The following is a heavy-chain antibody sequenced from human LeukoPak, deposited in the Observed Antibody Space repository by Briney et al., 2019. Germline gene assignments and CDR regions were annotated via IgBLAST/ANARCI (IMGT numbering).Heavy chain of an antibody. CDR2: ISWNSGSI. CDR1: GFTFDDYA. J-gene: IGHJ1*01. D-gene: IGHD6-13*01. Sequence: GGSLRLSCAASGFTFDDYAMHWVRQAPGKGLEWVSGISWNSGSIGYADSVKGRFTISRDNSKNTLYLQMNSLRAEDTAVYYCAREGVKGYSSSHMGKYFQHWGQGTLVTVSS. CDR3: AREGVKGYSSSHMGKYFQH. V-gene: IGHV3-9*01.